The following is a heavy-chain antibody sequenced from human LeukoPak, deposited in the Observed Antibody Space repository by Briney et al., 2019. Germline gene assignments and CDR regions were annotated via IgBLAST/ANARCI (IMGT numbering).Heavy chain of an antibody. Sequence: SETLSLTCTVSGGPIRTYYWSWIRQSPGKGLESIGYIYNSGSTNYNPSLKSRVTISLDTSKNQFSLRLSSVTAADTAVYYCARHGSGYSFDYWGQGTLVTVSP. CDR2: IYNSGST. CDR3: ARHGSGYSFDY. D-gene: IGHD5-18*01. CDR1: GGPIRTYY. J-gene: IGHJ4*02. V-gene: IGHV4-59*08.